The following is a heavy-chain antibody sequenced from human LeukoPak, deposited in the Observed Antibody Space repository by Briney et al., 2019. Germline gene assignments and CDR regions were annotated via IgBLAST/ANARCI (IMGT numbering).Heavy chain of an antibody. V-gene: IGHV3-15*01. D-gene: IGHD1-1*01. J-gene: IGHJ3*02. CDR1: GFTFSDAR. CDR2: IKSKTVGGTT. Sequence: GGSLRLSCAASGFTFSDARMTWVRQAPGKGLEWVGRIKSKTVGGTTDYAAPVNGRFTISRDDSKSTLYLQMNSLKTEDTAVYYCTTDMEMDAFDIWGQGTMVTVSS. CDR3: TTDMEMDAFDI.